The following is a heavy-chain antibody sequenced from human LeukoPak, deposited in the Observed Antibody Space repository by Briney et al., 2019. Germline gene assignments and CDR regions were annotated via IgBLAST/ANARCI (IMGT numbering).Heavy chain of an antibody. CDR1: GGSFSGYY. Sequence: SETLSLTCAVYGGSFSGYYWSWIRQPPGKGLEWIGEINHSGSTNYNPSLKSRVTISVDTSKNQFSLKLSSVTAADTAVYYCARAEYRGYDVDYYYFYYMDVWGKGTTVTVSS. CDR2: INHSGST. J-gene: IGHJ6*03. V-gene: IGHV4-34*01. D-gene: IGHD5-12*01. CDR3: ARAEYRGYDVDYYYFYYMDV.